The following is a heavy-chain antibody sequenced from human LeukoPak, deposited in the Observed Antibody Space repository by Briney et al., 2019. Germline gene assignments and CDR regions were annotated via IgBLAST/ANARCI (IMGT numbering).Heavy chain of an antibody. V-gene: IGHV4-34*01. CDR3: ARDDYYYDSSGYLFDY. J-gene: IGHJ4*02. CDR2: INHSGST. Sequence: SETLSLTCAVYGGSFSGYYWSWIRQPPGKGLEWIGEINHSGSTNYNPSLKSRVTISVDTSKNQFSLKLSSATAADTAVYYCARDDYYYDSSGYLFDYWGQGTLVTVSS. CDR1: GGSFSGYY. D-gene: IGHD3-22*01.